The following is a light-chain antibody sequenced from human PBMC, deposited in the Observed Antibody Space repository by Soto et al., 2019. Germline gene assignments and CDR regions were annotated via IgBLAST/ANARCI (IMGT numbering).Light chain of an antibody. J-gene: IGLJ2*01. V-gene: IGLV1-40*01. CDR1: SSNIGAGYD. CDR2: GNI. Sequence: QSVLTQPPSVSGAPGQRVTISCTGSSSNIGAGYDVHWYQQLPGTAPKLLIYGNINRPSGVPDRFSGSKSGTSASLAITGLQAEDEADYYCQSYDSGLSGSRVFGGGTKLTVL. CDR3: QSYDSGLSGSRV.